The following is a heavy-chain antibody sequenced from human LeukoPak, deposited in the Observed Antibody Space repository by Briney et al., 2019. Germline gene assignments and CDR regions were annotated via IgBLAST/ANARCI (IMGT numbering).Heavy chain of an antibody. D-gene: IGHD3-22*01. CDR3: ARGTTSMIVPIS. V-gene: IGHV3-53*01. CDR2: IYSGGST. J-gene: IGHJ5*02. Sequence: GGSLRLSCAASGFTVSSNYMSWVRQAPGKGLEWVSVIYSGGSTYYADSVKGRFTISRDNSKNTLYLQMNSLRVGDTAVYYCARGTTSMIVPISWGQGTLVTVSS. CDR1: GFTVSSNY.